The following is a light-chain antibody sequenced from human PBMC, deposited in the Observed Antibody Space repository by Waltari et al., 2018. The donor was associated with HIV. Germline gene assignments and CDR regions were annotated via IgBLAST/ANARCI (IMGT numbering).Light chain of an antibody. J-gene: IGKJ4*01. CDR1: QNITSY. CDR2: AAS. CDR3: QQYYSYPLT. V-gene: IGKV1-8*01. Sequence: TGDRVTITCRASQNITSYLAWYQQKPGKAPNLLIYAASTLQSGVPSRFSGSGSGTDFTLTVSCLQSEDFATYYCQQYYSYPLTFGGGTKVEIK.